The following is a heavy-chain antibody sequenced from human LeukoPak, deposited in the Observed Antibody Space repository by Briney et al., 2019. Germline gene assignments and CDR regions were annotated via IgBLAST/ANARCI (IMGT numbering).Heavy chain of an antibody. V-gene: IGHV1-2*02. Sequence: ASVKVSCKASGYTFTGYYMHWVRQAPGQGLEWMGWINPNSGGTNYAQKFQGRVTMTRDTSISTAYMELSRLRSDDTAVYYCARASGGYFDWSLRPYNWFDPWGQGTLVTVSS. D-gene: IGHD3-9*01. CDR3: ARASGGYFDWSLRPYNWFDP. J-gene: IGHJ5*02. CDR1: GYTFTGYY. CDR2: INPNSGGT.